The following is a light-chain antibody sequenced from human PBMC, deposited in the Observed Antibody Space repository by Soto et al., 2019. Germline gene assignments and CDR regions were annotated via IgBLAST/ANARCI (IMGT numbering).Light chain of an antibody. CDR3: QQRSNMPPT. J-gene: IGKJ5*01. V-gene: IGKV3-11*01. Sequence: EVVLTQSPATLSLSPGERATLSCRARESIGKFLAWYRQIPGQAPRLLIYYASNRATGIPDRFSGGGSVTDFNLTISSLEPEDFALYYCQQRSNMPPTFGQGTREEIK. CDR1: ESIGKF. CDR2: YAS.